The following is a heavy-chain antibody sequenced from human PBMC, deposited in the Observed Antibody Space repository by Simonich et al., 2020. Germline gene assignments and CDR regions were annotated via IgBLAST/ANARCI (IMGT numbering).Heavy chain of an antibody. J-gene: IGHJ4*02. CDR1: GFTFSSYA. V-gene: IGHV3-30*07. CDR2: ISYDGSKK. CDR3: ARELSKNGEAAAGYYFDY. D-gene: IGHD6-13*01. Sequence: VQLVESGGGVVQPGRSLRLSCAASGFTFSSYAMHWVRQAPGKGLEWVAVISYDGSKKYYADSVKGRFTTSRDNSKNTLYLQMNSLRAEDTAVYYCARELSKNGEAAAGYYFDYWGQGTLVTVSS.